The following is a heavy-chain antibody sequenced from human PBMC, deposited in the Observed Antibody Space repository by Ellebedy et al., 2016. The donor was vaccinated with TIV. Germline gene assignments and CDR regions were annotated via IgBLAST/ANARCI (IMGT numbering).Heavy chain of an antibody. CDR3: ARRAMFREIVGSDALDI. V-gene: IGHV1-69*13. Sequence: ASVKVPCKASGGIFRSNAISWVRQAPGQGLEWMGGIMAIFGTANYAQQFQGRVTITADETTTTVYMDLRGLRSDDTAVYYCARRAMFREIVGSDALDIWGQGTVVTVSS. CDR2: IMAIFGTA. J-gene: IGHJ3*02. CDR1: GGIFRSNA. D-gene: IGHD3-10*01.